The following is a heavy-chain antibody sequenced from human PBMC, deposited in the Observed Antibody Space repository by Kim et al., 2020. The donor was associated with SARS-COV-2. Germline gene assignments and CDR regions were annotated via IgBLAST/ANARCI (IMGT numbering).Heavy chain of an antibody. D-gene: IGHD3-9*01. Sequence: ASVKVSCKASGYTFTSYGISWVRQAPGQGLEWMGWISGYNGNTNYAQNLQGRVTMTTDTSTSTAYMELRSLRSDDTAVYYCARGMSGYYNWYFDLWGRGTLVTVSS. CDR1: GYTFTSYG. J-gene: IGHJ2*01. V-gene: IGHV1-18*01. CDR3: ARGMSGYYNWYFDL. CDR2: ISGYNGNT.